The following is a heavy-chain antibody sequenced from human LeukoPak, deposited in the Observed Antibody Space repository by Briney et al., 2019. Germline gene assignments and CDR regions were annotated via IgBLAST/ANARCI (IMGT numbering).Heavy chain of an antibody. V-gene: IGHV3-74*01. J-gene: IGHJ6*02. Sequence: QPGGSLRLSCAASGSAFSRSWIHWVRQAPGKGLVWVSHINNDATRTTYADSVRGRFTISRDNAKNTVSPQMNSLRAEDTAVYYCASDGAYAMAVWGQGTTFTVSS. CDR3: ASDGAYAMAV. D-gene: IGHD1-26*01. CDR1: GSAFSRSW. CDR2: INNDATRT.